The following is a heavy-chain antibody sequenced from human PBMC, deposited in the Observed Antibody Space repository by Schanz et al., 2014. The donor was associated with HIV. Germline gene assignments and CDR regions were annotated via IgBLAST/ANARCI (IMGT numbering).Heavy chain of an antibody. V-gene: IGHV3-30*18. CDR2: ISYDGRNK. J-gene: IGHJ6*02. CDR1: GFTFNSYG. CDR3: AKDGGSRGRRRGMDV. D-gene: IGHD3-16*01. Sequence: QVQLVESGGGVVQPGRSLRLSCAASGFTFNSYGMHWVRQAPGKGLEWVSVISYDGRNKLYADSVKGRFTISRDNSKNTMYLKMNSLRVDDTAVYYCAKDGGSRGRRRGMDVWGQGTTVTVSS.